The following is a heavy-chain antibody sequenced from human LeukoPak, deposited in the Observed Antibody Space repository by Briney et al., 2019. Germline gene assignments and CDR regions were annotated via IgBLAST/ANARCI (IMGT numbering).Heavy chain of an antibody. CDR3: ATDILTGYHVAFDI. J-gene: IGHJ3*02. D-gene: IGHD3-9*01. V-gene: IGHV4-59*01. Sequence: SETLSLTCTVSGGSISSYYWSWIRQPPGKGLEWIGYSHYSGSTNYNPSLKSRVTISVDTSKNQFTPQLSSVTAADTAVYYCATDILTGYHVAFDIWGQGSMVTVSS. CDR1: GGSISSYY. CDR2: SHYSGST.